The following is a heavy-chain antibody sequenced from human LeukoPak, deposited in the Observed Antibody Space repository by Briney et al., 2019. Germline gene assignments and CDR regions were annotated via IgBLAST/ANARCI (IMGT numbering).Heavy chain of an antibody. Sequence: ASVKVSCNASGYTFTGYYMHWVRQAPGQGLEWMGWINPNSGGTNYAQKFQGRVTMTRDTSISTAYMELSRLRSDDTAVYYCARFGGGDYYGSGSYYTYWGQGTLVTVSS. CDR3: ARFGGGDYYGSGSYYTY. J-gene: IGHJ4*02. CDR2: INPNSGGT. D-gene: IGHD3-10*01. V-gene: IGHV1-2*02. CDR1: GYTFTGYY.